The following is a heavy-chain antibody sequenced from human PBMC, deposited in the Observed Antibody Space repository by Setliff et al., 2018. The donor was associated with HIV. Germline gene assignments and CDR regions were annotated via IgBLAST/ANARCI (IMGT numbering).Heavy chain of an antibody. CDR3: ARGRGRLVQFDY. J-gene: IGHJ4*02. CDR1: GYTFTSYD. Sequence: ASVKVSCKASGYTFTSYDINWVRQATGQGLEWMGWMNPNSGNTGYAQKFQGRVTITRNTSISTAYMELSSLRSEETALYYCARGRGRLVQFDYWGQETLVTVSA. D-gene: IGHD6-6*01. V-gene: IGHV1-8*03. CDR2: MNPNSGNT.